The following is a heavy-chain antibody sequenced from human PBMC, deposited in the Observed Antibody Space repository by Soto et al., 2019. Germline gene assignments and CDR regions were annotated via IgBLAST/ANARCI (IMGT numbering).Heavy chain of an antibody. D-gene: IGHD1-1*01. V-gene: IGHV1-2*02. Sequence: GASVKVSCKASGYTFTGYYMQWVRQAPGQGLELMGWINPNSGGTNYAQKFQGRVTMTRDTSISTAYMELSRLRSDDTAVYYCARDPGWTGTSNYYYYYGMDVWGQGTTVTVS. CDR1: GYTFTGYY. J-gene: IGHJ6*02. CDR3: ARDPGWTGTSNYYYYYGMDV. CDR2: INPNSGGT.